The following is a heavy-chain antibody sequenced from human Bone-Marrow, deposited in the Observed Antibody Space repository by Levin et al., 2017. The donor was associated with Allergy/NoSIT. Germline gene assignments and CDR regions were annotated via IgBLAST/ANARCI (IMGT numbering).Heavy chain of an antibody. V-gene: IGHV3-33*01. CDR3: ARIDPTATNYFYHAMVV. Sequence: PGGSLRLSCEVSGFRFSGDGMHWVRQGPGKGLEWVATIWHDGSHKMYLKAVDGRFAISRDNSENRLYLQMNSLKGEDTAVYYCARIDPTATNYFYHAMVVWGQGTTVTVSS. CDR2: IWHDGSHK. J-gene: IGHJ6*02. CDR1: GFRFSGDG. D-gene: IGHD1-1*01.